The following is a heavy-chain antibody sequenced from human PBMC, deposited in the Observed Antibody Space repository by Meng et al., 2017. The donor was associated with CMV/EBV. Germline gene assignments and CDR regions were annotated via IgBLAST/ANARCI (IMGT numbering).Heavy chain of an antibody. CDR2: TYYRSKWYN. V-gene: IGHV6-1*01. CDR3: ARETIFGAVIIWDWFDP. J-gene: IGHJ5*02. CDR1: GDSVSSNSAA. D-gene: IGHD3-3*01. Sequence: SQTLSLTCAISGDSVSSNSAAWNWIRQSPSRGLEWLGRTYYRSKWYNDYAVSVKSRITINPDTSKNQFSLQLNSVTPEDTAVYYCARETIFGAVIIWDWFDPWGQGTLVTRLL.